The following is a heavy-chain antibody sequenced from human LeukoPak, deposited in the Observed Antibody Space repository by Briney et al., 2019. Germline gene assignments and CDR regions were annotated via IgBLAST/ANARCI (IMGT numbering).Heavy chain of an antibody. CDR2: ISYDGSNK. V-gene: IGHV3-30*18. CDR3: AKVFNDSSGIPIDY. J-gene: IGHJ4*02. Sequence: PGGSLRLSCAASGFTFSSYGMHWVRQAPGKGLEWVAVISYDGSNKYYADSVKGRFTISRDNSKNTLYLQMNSLRAEDTAVYYCAKVFNDSSGIPIDYWGQGTLVTVSS. D-gene: IGHD3-22*01. CDR1: GFTFSSYG.